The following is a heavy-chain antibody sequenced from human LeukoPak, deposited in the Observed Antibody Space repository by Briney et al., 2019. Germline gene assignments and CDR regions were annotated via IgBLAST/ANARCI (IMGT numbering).Heavy chain of an antibody. V-gene: IGHV3-48*03. CDR2: ITNSGSRI. Sequence: GGSLRLSCAASGFTFSSFEMNWVRQAPGKGLEWVSYITNSGSRISYADSVKGRFTISRDNAKNSLYLQMNSLRAEDTAVYYCARGLSTPGYGMDVWGQGTTVTVSS. CDR1: GFTFSSFE. CDR3: ARGLSTPGYGMDV. D-gene: IGHD2/OR15-2a*01. J-gene: IGHJ6*02.